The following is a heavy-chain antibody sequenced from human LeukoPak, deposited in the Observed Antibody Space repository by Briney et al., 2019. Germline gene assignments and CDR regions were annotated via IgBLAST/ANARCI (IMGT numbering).Heavy chain of an antibody. CDR3: ARAFVFGQEAAYGMDV. CDR2: INPNSGGT. J-gene: IGHJ6*02. CDR1: GSTFTGSY. Sequence: GASVKVSCKASGSTFTGSYMHWVLQAPGQGLEWMGWINPNSGGTNYGQKFQGRVKMTRDTYISAAYMELSRLRSDDTAVYYCARAFVFGQEAAYGMDVWGQGTTVTVSS. D-gene: IGHD3-10*01. V-gene: IGHV1-2*02.